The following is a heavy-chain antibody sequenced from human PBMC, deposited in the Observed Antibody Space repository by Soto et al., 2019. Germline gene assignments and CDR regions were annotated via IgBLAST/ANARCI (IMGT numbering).Heavy chain of an antibody. CDR3: ARGGGVGVAGSAAFDM. CDR2: INPATGAA. D-gene: IGHD3-3*01. CDR1: GYPVTAYY. Sequence: QLHLVQSGAVVKKPGASVTVSCSASGYPVTAYYMHWVRQAPGRGLEWMGGINPATGAAKYTQTSQGRFTMTRDAATGTVFMEMSGRASEDTSFFYWARGGGVGVAGSAAFDMWGQGTLVTVSS. V-gene: IGHV1-2*02. J-gene: IGHJ3*02.